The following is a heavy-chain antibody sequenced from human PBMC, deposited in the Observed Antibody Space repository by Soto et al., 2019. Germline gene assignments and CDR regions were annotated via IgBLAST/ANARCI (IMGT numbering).Heavy chain of an antibody. CDR1: GGSISSYY. CDR2: IYYSGST. CDR3: ARAVDPLYRSGWDDRGRWGMPWFDP. D-gene: IGHD6-19*01. J-gene: IGHJ5*02. V-gene: IGHV4-59*01. Sequence: SETLSLTXTVSGGSISSYYWSWIRQPPGKGLEWIGYIYYSGSTNYNPSLKSRVTISVDTSKNQFSLKLSSVTAADTAVYYCARAVDPLYRSGWDDRGRWGMPWFDPWGQGTLVTVSS.